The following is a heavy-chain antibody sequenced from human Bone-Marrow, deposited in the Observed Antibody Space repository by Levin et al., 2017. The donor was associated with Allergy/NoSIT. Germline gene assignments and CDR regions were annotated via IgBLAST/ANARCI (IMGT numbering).Heavy chain of an antibody. V-gene: IGHV5-10-1*01. J-gene: IGHJ4*02. CDR3: ARHRDNWNDSGDY. D-gene: IGHD1-20*01. Sequence: GESLKISCKGSGYSFTSYWISWVRQMPGKGLEWMGRIDPSDSYTNYSPSFQGHVTISADKSINTAYLQWSSLKASDTAMYYCARHRDNWNDSGDYWGQGTLVTVSS. CDR2: IDPSDSYT. CDR1: GYSFTSYW.